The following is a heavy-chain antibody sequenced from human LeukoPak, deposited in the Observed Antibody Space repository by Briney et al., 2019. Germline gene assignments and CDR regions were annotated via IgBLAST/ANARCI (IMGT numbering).Heavy chain of an antibody. D-gene: IGHD3-16*02. V-gene: IGHV3-7*01. CDR1: GFTFSSYW. CDR2: IKQDGSEK. Sequence: GGSLRLSCAASGFTFSSYWMSWVRQAPGKGLEWVANIKQDGSEKYYVDSVKGRFTIPRDNAENSLYLQMNSLRAEDTAVYYCARVYDYVWGSYRNFDYWGQGTLVTVSS. CDR3: ARVYDYVWGSYRNFDY. J-gene: IGHJ4*02.